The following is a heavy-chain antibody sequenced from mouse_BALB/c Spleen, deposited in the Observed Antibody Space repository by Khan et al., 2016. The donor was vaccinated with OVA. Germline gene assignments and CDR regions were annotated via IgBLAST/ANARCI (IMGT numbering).Heavy chain of an antibody. V-gene: IGHV2-2*01. CDR3: SRTSFLLDFPY. J-gene: IGHJ3*01. CDR2: IRSGGNT. CDR1: GFSLTTYG. Sequence: QVQLKQSGPGLVQPSQSLSITCTVSGFSLTTYGLHWVRQSPGKGLEWLGVIRSGGNTDDNDAFRSRLSTSKDNSKSQVFLKMDSLQADDTAVYYCSRTSFLLDFPYWRQGTLFTVSA. D-gene: IGHD3-1*01.